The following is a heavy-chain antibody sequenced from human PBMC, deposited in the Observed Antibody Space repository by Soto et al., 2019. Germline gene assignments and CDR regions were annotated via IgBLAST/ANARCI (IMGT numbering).Heavy chain of an antibody. D-gene: IGHD1-26*01. Sequence: QVRLVQSGPEVKKPGASVKVSCKTYGYAFPHYVINWVRQAPGHGLEWMGFSTHTGNTNYAQNFQGRVVLTTDTSTSTAYMEVTSLRSDDTAVYYCARSGEHPLDYWGQGTPVTVSS. J-gene: IGHJ4*02. CDR2: STHTGNT. V-gene: IGHV1-18*01. CDR3: ARSGEHPLDY. CDR1: GYAFPHYV.